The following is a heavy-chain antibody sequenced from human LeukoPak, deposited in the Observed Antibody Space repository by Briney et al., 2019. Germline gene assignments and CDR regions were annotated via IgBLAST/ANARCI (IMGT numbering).Heavy chain of an antibody. V-gene: IGHV3-30*18. J-gene: IGHJ4*02. CDR3: AKERYLLDS. CDR2: ISFDGSDK. D-gene: IGHD2-15*01. Sequence: GRSLRLSCAASGFTFRNYGMHWVRQAPGKGLEWVALISFDGSDKYYGDFVRGRFTISRDNSNNTLYLQMNNLRVEDTAVYYCAKERYLLDSWGQGTLVTVSS. CDR1: GFTFRNYG.